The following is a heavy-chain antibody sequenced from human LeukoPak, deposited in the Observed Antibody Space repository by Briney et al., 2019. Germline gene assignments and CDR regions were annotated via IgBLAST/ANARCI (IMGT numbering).Heavy chain of an antibody. Sequence: GGSLRVSCAASGFTFSSYAMSWVRQAPGKGLEWVSAISGSGGSTYYADSVKGRFTISRDNSKNTLYLQMNSLRAEDTAVYYCAKAARGNIVKTEYYFDYWGQGTLVTVSS. CDR1: GFTFSSYA. J-gene: IGHJ4*02. CDR2: ISGSGGST. V-gene: IGHV3-23*01. D-gene: IGHD3-10*01. CDR3: AKAARGNIVKTEYYFDY.